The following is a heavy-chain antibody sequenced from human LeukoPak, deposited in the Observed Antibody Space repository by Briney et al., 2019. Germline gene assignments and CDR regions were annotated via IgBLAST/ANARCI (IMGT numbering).Heavy chain of an antibody. CDR2: IYSGGST. D-gene: IGHD1-26*01. CDR3: ARGTSGTFKSFDY. J-gene: IGHJ4*02. CDR1: GFTVSSNY. V-gene: IGHV3-53*01. Sequence: AGGSLRLSCAASGFTVSSNYVSWVRQAPGKGLEWVSVIYSGGSTYYADSVKGRFTISRDNSNNTLYLQINSLRAEDTAVYYCARGTSGTFKSFDYWGQGTLVTVSS.